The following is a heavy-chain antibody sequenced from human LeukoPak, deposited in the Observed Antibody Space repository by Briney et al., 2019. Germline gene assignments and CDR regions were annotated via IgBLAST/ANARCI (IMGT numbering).Heavy chain of an antibody. CDR1: GFTFSSYA. D-gene: IGHD6-19*01. V-gene: IGHV3-23*01. CDR3: AKTTTGYSSGRFPGWPVDY. J-gene: IGHJ4*02. Sequence: GGSLRLSCAASGFTFSSYAMYWVRQAPGKGLEWVSGIFGSGGSTHYADFVKGRFTISRDNSKNTVYLQMNSLRAEDTAVYYCAKTTTGYSSGRFPGWPVDYWGQGTLVTVSS. CDR2: IFGSGGST.